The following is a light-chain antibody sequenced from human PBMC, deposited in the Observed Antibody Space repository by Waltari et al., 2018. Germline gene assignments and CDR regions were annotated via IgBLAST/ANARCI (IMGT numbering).Light chain of an antibody. CDR3: QSYDSSNHEGV. J-gene: IGLJ2*01. V-gene: IGLV6-57*02. CDR2: EDN. Sequence: NFMLTQPHSVSESPGKTVTISCTGSSGSIASNYVQWYPQRPGSAPTTVIYEDNQSPSGVPDRFSGSIDSSSNSASLTISGLKTEDEADYYCQSYDSSNHEGVFGGGTKLTVL. CDR1: SGSIASNY.